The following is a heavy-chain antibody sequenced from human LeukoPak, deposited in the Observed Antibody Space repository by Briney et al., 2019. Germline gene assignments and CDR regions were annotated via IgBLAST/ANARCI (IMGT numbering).Heavy chain of an antibody. J-gene: IGHJ4*02. V-gene: IGHV5-51*01. CDR1: GYRFTNYW. Sequence: GESLKISCKGSGYRFTNYWIGWVRQMPGKGLEWMGIIYPGDSDPRYSPSFQGQVTISADKSISTAYLQWSSLKASDTAMYYCARQHDWSFDYWGQGTLVTVSS. CDR3: ARQHDWSFDY. D-gene: IGHD3-3*01. CDR2: IYPGDSDP.